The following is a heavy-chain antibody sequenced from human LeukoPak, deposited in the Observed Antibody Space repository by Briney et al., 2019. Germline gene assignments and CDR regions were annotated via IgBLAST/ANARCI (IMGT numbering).Heavy chain of an antibody. Sequence: GGSLRLSCAASGFTFSSYAMHWVRQAPGKGLEWVAVISYVGSNKYYADSVKGRFTISRDNSKNTLYLQMNSLRAEDTAVYYCARGGGIVGATYYYYGMDVWGQGTTVTVSS. V-gene: IGHV3-30*04. J-gene: IGHJ6*02. CDR1: GFTFSSYA. CDR2: ISYVGSNK. CDR3: ARGGGIVGATYYYYGMDV. D-gene: IGHD1-26*01.